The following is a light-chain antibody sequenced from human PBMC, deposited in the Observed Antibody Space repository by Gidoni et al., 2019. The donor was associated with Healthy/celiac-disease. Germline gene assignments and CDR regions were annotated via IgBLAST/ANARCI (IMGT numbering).Light chain of an antibody. V-gene: IGKV1-33*01. CDR2: DAS. CDR3: QQYDKLPFT. Sequence: DIQMTPSPSSLSASVGDRVTITCQASHDISNYLNWYQQKPGKAPKLLIYDASNLETGVPSRLSGSGSGTDFTFTISSLQPEDIETYYCQQYDKLPFTFGPGTKVDIK. CDR1: HDISNY. J-gene: IGKJ3*01.